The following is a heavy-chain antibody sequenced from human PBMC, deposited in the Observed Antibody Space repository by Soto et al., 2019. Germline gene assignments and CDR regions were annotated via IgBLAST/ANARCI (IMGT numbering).Heavy chain of an antibody. CDR1: GYSFTSYW. J-gene: IGHJ6*02. D-gene: IGHD3-16*01. CDR3: ARPLWGLTGMDV. V-gene: IGHV5-10-1*01. Sequence: GESLKISCKGSGYSFTSYWISGVRQMPGKGLEWMGRIGPSDSYTNYSPSFQGHVTISADKSISTAYLQWSSLKASDTAMYYCARPLWGLTGMDVWGQGTTVTVSS. CDR2: IGPSDSYT.